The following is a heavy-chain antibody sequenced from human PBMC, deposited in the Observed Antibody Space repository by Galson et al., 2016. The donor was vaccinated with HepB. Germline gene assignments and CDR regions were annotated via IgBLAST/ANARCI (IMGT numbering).Heavy chain of an antibody. V-gene: IGHV1-18*01. CDR1: GYTFSNYG. CDR2: SNGHNGNT. J-gene: IGHJ4*02. CDR3: AGDRVGSFDWLLTPYEY. Sequence: SVKVSCKASGYTFSNYGITWVRQAPGQGLEWMGWSNGHNGNTMYTQQFQDRVTMTADTSTSTDYMERRSLISDDTAVYSFAGDRVGSFDWLLTPYEYWGQGTLVTVTS. D-gene: IGHD3-9*01.